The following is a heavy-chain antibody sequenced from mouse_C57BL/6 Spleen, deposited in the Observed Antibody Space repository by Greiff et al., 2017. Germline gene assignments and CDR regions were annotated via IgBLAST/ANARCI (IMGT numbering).Heavy chain of an antibody. D-gene: IGHD2-4*01. CDR1: GYTFTSYW. Sequence: QVQLQQPGAELVKPGASVKMSCKASGYTFTSYWITWVKQRPGQGLEWIGDIYPGSGSTNYNEKFKSKATLTVDTSSSTAYMQLSSLTSEDSAVYYCARAYYYYQVSWFAYWGQGTLVTVSA. CDR2: IYPGSGST. J-gene: IGHJ3*01. V-gene: IGHV1-55*01. CDR3: ARAYYYYQVSWFAY.